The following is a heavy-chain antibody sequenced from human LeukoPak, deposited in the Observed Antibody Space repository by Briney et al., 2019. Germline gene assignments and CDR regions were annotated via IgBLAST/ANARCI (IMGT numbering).Heavy chain of an antibody. CDR1: GFTFSDYY. CDR3: ARDKDCGGDCYYYGMDV. D-gene: IGHD2-21*01. J-gene: IGHJ6*02. CDR2: ISSSGSTI. Sequence: GGSLGLSCAASGFTFSDYYMSWIRQAPGKGLEWVSYISSSGSTIYYADSVKGRFTISRDNAKNSLYLQMNSLRAEDTAVYYCARDKDCGGDCYYYGMDVWGQGTTVTVSS. V-gene: IGHV3-11*01.